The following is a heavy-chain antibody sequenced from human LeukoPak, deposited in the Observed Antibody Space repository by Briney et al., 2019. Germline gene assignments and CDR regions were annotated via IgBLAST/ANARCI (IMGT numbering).Heavy chain of an antibody. CDR1: GGSISSGGYY. V-gene: IGHV4-31*03. J-gene: IGHJ4*02. Sequence: TSETLSLTCTVSGGSISSGGYYWSWIRQHPGKGLEWIGYIYYSGSTYYNPSLKSRVTISVDTSKNQFSLKLSSVTAADTAVYYCARDVVARGFDYWGQGTLVTVSS. CDR3: ARDVVARGFDY. CDR2: IYYSGST. D-gene: IGHD2-21*01.